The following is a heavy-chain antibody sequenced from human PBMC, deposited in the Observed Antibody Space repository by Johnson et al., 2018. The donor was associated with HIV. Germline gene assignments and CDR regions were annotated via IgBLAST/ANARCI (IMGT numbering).Heavy chain of an antibody. CDR2: IVISGDST. J-gene: IGHJ3*02. D-gene: IGHD5-24*01. Sequence: VESGGGLVQPGGSLRLSCAASGFTFSSYALTWVRQAPGTGLVWVSRIVISGDSTYYADSVKGRFTISRDNSKNRLYLQMNSLRAEDTAVYYCAKGDGYNYAFDIWGQGTMVTVSS. CDR1: GFTFSSYA. CDR3: AKGDGYNYAFDI. V-gene: IGHV3-23*04.